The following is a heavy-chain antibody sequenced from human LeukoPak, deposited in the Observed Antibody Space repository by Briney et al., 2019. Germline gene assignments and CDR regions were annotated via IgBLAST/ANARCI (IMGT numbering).Heavy chain of an antibody. CDR3: TRDQTPYY. J-gene: IGHJ4*02. Sequence: GGSLRLSCTASGFTFGDYAMTWVRQAPGKGLEWVGFIRSKVYGGTPEYAASVKGRFTISRDDSKGIDYLQMNSLKTEDTAVYYCTRDQTPYYWGQGTLVSVSS. CDR1: GFTFGDYA. CDR2: IRSKVYGGTP. V-gene: IGHV3-49*04.